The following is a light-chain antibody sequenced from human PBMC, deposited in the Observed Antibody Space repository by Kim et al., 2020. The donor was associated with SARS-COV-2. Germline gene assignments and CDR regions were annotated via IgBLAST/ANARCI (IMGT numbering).Light chain of an antibody. CDR2: QDS. CDR3: QAWDSSTVV. Sequence: SYELTQPPSVSVSPGQTASITCSGDKLGYKYACWYQQKPGQSPVLVIYQDSKRPSGIPERFSGSNSGNTATLTISGTQAMDEADYHCQAWDSSTVVFGGGTQLTVL. V-gene: IGLV3-1*01. J-gene: IGLJ2*01. CDR1: KLGYKY.